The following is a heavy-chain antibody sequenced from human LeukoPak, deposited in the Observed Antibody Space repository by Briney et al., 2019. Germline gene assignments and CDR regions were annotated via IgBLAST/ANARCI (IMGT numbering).Heavy chain of an antibody. CDR3: ARAPCSSTSCYSRFDP. D-gene: IGHD2-2*02. CDR1: GGSISSSSYY. V-gene: IGHV4-39*07. Sequence: PSETLSLTCTVSGGSISSSSYYWGWIRQPPGKGLEWIGSIYYSGSTYYNPSLKSRVTISVDTSKNQFSLKLSSVTAADTAVYYCARAPCSSTSCYSRFDPWGQGTLVTVSS. CDR2: IYYSGST. J-gene: IGHJ5*02.